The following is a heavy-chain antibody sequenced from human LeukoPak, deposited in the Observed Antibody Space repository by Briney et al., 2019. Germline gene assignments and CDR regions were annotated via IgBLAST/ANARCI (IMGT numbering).Heavy chain of an antibody. J-gene: IGHJ3*02. Sequence: SETLSLTCTVSGGSISSYYWSWIRQPPGKGLEWIGYIYYSGSTNYNPSLKSRVTISVDTSKNQFSLKLSSVTAADTAVYYCARGTGDYDFWSGYDAFDIWGQGTMVTVSS. CDR1: GGSISSYY. CDR2: IYYSGST. D-gene: IGHD3-3*01. V-gene: IGHV4-59*12. CDR3: ARGTGDYDFWSGYDAFDI.